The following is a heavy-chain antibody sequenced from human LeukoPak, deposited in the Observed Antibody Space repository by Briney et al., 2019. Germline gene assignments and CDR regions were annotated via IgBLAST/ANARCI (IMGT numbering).Heavy chain of an antibody. CDR1: GFTFSSYS. J-gene: IGHJ5*02. Sequence: GGPLRLSCAASGFTFSSYSKNWVRQAPGKGLEWVSYISSSSSTIYYADSVKGRFTISRDNAKNSVYLQMNSLRAEDTAVYYCARDRYCGGDCYGLDPWGQGTLVTVSS. CDR3: ARDRYCGGDCYGLDP. V-gene: IGHV3-48*04. CDR2: ISSSSSTI. D-gene: IGHD2-21*02.